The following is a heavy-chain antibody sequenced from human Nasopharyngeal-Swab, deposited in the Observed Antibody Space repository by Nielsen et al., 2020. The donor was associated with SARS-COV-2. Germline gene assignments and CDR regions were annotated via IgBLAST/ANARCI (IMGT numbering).Heavy chain of an antibody. Sequence: SETLSLTCTVSGVSITSQYWSWIRQPPGKGLEWIGYISHNSGTSYSPSLKSRVTMFMDTSKNQFSLRLRSVTAADTAVYYCAKEGATGWFDPWGQGTLVTVSS. CDR2: ISHNSGT. CDR1: GVSITSQY. J-gene: IGHJ5*02. CDR3: AKEGATGWFDP. V-gene: IGHV4-59*11.